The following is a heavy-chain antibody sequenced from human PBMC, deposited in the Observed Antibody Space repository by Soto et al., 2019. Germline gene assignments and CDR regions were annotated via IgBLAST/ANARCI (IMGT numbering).Heavy chain of an antibody. V-gene: IGHV3-23*01. CDR1: GFTFSSYA. CDR3: AKPYYYDSSGYYYVVSYFDY. J-gene: IGHJ4*02. D-gene: IGHD3-22*01. Sequence: GGSLRLSCAASGFTFSSYAMSWVRQAPGKGLEWVSAISGSGGSTYYADSVKGRFTISRDNSKNTLYLQMNSLRAEDTAVYYCAKPYYYDSSGYYYVVSYFDYWGQGTLVTVSS. CDR2: ISGSGGST.